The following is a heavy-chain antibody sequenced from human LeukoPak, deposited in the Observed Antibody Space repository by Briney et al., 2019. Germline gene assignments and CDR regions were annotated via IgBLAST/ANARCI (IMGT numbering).Heavy chain of an antibody. CDR3: TRDRIMTDF. J-gene: IGHJ4*02. D-gene: IGHD2-15*01. CDR2: IRNKASGGTT. Sequence: GGSLRLSCTASGFTFGDYSMTWFRQAPGKGLEWVSFIRNKASGGTTEHAASVRGRFTTSRDDSKSIAYLQMNSLKTEDTALYYCTRDRIMTDFWGQGTLVTVSS. CDR1: GFTFGDYS. V-gene: IGHV3-49*03.